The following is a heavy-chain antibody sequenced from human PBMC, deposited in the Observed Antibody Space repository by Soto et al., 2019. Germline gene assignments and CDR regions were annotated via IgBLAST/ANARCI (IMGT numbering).Heavy chain of an antibody. D-gene: IGHD5-18*01. CDR3: AKDLKDGYSYGFPFEY. CDR2: FHGNGGGT. CDR1: GFTFTNFA. Sequence: PGGSLRLSSTASGFTFTNFAMSLVRQAAGTGLESVSAFHGNGGGTHYADSLKGRFTISIDKSKDTLYLEMNSLRAKDTAVYSCAKDLKDGYSYGFPFEYSGQGT. J-gene: IGHJ4*02. V-gene: IGHV3-23*01.